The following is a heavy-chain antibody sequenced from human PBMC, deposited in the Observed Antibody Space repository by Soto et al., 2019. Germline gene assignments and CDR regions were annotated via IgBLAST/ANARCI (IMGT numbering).Heavy chain of an antibody. J-gene: IGHJ4*02. D-gene: IGHD6-19*01. CDR1: GYTFTSYD. CDR3: ASLSGKVAGPTDY. V-gene: IGHV1-8*01. CDR2: MNPNSGNT. Sequence: ASVKFSCKASGYTFTSYDINWVRQATGQGLEWMGWMNPNSGNTGYAQKFQGRVTMTRNTSISTAYMELSSLRSEDTAVYYCASLSGKVAGPTDYWGQGTLVTVSS.